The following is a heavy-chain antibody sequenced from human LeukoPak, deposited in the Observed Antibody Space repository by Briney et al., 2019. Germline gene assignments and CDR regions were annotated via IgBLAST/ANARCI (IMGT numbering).Heavy chain of an antibody. CDR2: ISGSGYNT. V-gene: IGHV3-23*01. J-gene: IGHJ4*02. CDR1: GFTFSSYG. D-gene: IGHD1-26*01. CDR3: AKHRGSYFTYSVDS. Sequence: GGSLRLSCGASGFTFSSYGMSWVRQAPGKGLEWVSTISGSGYNTYYADSVRGRFTISRDNSANTLNLQMNSLRAEDTALYYCAKHRGSYFTYSVDSWGQGALVTVSS.